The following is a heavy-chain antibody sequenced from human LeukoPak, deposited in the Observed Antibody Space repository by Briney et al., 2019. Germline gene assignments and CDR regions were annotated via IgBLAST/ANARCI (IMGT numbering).Heavy chain of an antibody. J-gene: IGHJ4*02. D-gene: IGHD2-15*01. CDR1: GGSIDGRSYN. CDR2: IYDSLSA. CDR3: ARFVSIRGGIHLNYFDS. V-gene: IGHV4-39*01. Sequence: PSETLSLTCAVSGGSIDGRSYNWGWVRQPPGKGLEWIGSIYDSLSAHYNPSLKSRVTISIDMSKKQFSLNLNSATAADSAVYYCARFVSIRGGIHLNYFDSWGQGRLVTVSS.